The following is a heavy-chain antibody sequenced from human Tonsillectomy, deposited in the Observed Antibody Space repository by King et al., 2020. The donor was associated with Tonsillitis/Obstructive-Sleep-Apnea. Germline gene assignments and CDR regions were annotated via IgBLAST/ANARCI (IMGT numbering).Heavy chain of an antibody. J-gene: IGHJ6*02. Sequence: VQLVESGGGLVHPGGSLRLSCAASGFTFSDYWMSWVRQAPGKGLEWVANIKQDGSKKYYLDSVKGRFTISRDNAKNSLYLQMNSLRAEDTAVYYCAREDIAAAGVEGAFYYYCMDVWGQGTTVTVSS. CDR3: AREDIAAAGVEGAFYYYCMDV. CDR2: IKQDGSKK. D-gene: IGHD6-13*01. CDR1: GFTFSDYW. V-gene: IGHV3-7*03.